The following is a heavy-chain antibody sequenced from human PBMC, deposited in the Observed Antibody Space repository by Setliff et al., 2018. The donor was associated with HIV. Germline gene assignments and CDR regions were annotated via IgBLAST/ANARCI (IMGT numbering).Heavy chain of an antibody. J-gene: IGHJ4*02. Sequence: ASVKVSCKASGYALTSYSLTWVRQAPGQRLEWMGWINAGNGNTKYSQKFQGRVSITRDTSASKAYLELSSLRSEDTAVYYCARGRLRNYFDYWGQGTLVTVSS. CDR1: GYALTSYS. CDR3: ARGRLRNYFDY. D-gene: IGHD5-12*01. V-gene: IGHV1-3*01. CDR2: INAGNGNT.